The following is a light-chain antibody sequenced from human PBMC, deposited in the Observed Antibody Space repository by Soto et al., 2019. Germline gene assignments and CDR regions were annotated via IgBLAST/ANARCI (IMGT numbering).Light chain of an antibody. CDR3: AAWDDSLSGL. Sequence: QSVLTQPPSASGTPGQRVTISCSGSSSNLGGNYVYWYQQLPGTAPKLLIYRNDQRPSGLPDRFSGSKSGTSASLAISGLRSVDEADYYCAAWDDSLSGLFGGGTKLTVL. CDR1: SSNLGGNY. J-gene: IGLJ2*01. V-gene: IGLV1-47*01. CDR2: RND.